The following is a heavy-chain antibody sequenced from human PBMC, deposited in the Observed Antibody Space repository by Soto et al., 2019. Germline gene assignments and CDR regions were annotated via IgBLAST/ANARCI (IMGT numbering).Heavy chain of an antibody. CDR1: GFTVSSNY. D-gene: IGHD3-3*01. V-gene: IGHV3-53*04. Sequence: EVQLVESGGGLVQPGGSLRLSCAASGFTVSSNYMSWVRQAPGKGLEWVSVIYSGGSTYYADSVKGRFTISRHNSKNTLYLQMNSLRAEDTAVYYCATGLRFLEWFLMDYWGQGTLVTDSS. CDR3: ATGLRFLEWFLMDY. J-gene: IGHJ4*02. CDR2: IYSGGST.